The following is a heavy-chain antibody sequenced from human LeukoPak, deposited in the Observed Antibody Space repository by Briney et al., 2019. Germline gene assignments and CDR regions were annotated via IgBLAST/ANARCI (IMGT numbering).Heavy chain of an antibody. Sequence: SETLSLTCTVSSGSFSSYYWNWIRQPAGKGLEWIGRIYITGSTNYNPSLKSRVTMSVDTSKNQFSLKLSSVTAADTAVCYCARGRGYYQDYWGQGTLVTVSS. D-gene: IGHD3-22*01. J-gene: IGHJ4*02. CDR1: SGSFSSYY. V-gene: IGHV4-4*07. CDR2: IYITGST. CDR3: ARGRGYYQDY.